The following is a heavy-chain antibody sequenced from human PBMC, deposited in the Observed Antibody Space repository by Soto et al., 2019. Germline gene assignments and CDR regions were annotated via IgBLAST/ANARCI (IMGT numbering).Heavy chain of an antibody. Sequence: QVQLQESGPGLVKPSQTLSLTCTVSGGSISSGGYYWSWIRQHPGKGLEWIGYIYYSGSTYYNPSLKSRVTISVDTSKNQFSLKLSSVTAADTAVYYCARQNIVVVVAAPLDVWGQGTTVTVSS. V-gene: IGHV4-31*03. D-gene: IGHD2-15*01. J-gene: IGHJ6*02. CDR3: ARQNIVVVVAAPLDV. CDR1: GGSISSGGYY. CDR2: IYYSGST.